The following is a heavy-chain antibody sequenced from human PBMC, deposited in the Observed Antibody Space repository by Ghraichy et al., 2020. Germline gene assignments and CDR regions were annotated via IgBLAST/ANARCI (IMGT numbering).Heavy chain of an antibody. V-gene: IGHV3-21*01. D-gene: IGHD3-3*01. CDR1: GFSVSNYS. J-gene: IGHJ6*02. CDR3: ARAGLWSGYYAYYGMDV. CDR2: ISRSGSYI. Sequence: GGSLRLSCAASGFSVSNYSMNWVRQAPGKGLEWVSAISRSGSYIYYADSVKGRFIISRDNAKNSVYLQMNSLRAEDTAVYYCARAGLWSGYYAYYGMDVWGQGTTVTVSS.